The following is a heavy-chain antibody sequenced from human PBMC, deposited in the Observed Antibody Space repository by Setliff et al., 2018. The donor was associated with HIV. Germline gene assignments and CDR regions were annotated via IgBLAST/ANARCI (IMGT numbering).Heavy chain of an antibody. V-gene: IGHV3-7*03. J-gene: IGHJ4*02. D-gene: IGHD3-16*01. Sequence: PGGSLRLSCAASGLTFSSYWMNWVRQAPGKGLEWVANIKQDGSEKYYVDSVMGRFTISRDNSKNTLYLQMNSLRAEDTAVYYCAKDYYDFVWGSSLAYWGQGTLVTVSS. CDR1: GLTFSSYW. CDR2: IKQDGSEK. CDR3: AKDYYDFVWGSSLAY.